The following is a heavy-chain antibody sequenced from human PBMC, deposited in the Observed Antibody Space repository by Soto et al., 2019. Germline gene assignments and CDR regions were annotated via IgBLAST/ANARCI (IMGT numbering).Heavy chain of an antibody. D-gene: IGHD6-13*01. CDR1: GGTFSSYA. CDR3: ARGGIAAAGGVDYYYGMDV. J-gene: IGHJ6*02. Sequence: GASVKVSCKASGGTFSSYAISWVRQAPGQGLEWMGGIIPIFGTANYAQKFQGRVTITADESTSTAYMELSSLRSEDTAVYYCARGGIAAAGGVDYYYGMDVWGQGTTVTVSS. CDR2: IIPIFGTA. V-gene: IGHV1-69*13.